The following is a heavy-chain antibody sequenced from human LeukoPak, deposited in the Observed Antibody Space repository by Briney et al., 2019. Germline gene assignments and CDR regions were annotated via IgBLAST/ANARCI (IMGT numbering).Heavy chain of an antibody. J-gene: IGHJ4*02. Sequence: TGGSLRLSCAASGFTFSSYGMHWVRQAPGKGLEWVAVIWYDGSNKYYADSVKGRFTISRDNSKNTLYLQMNSLRAEDTAVYYCARDRTDSSGYNYFDYWGQGTLVTVSS. CDR1: GFTFSSYG. V-gene: IGHV3-33*08. CDR3: ARDRTDSSGYNYFDY. D-gene: IGHD3-22*01. CDR2: IWYDGSNK.